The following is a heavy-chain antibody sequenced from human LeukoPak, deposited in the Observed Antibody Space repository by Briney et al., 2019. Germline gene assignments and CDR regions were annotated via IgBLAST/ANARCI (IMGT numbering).Heavy chain of an antibody. CDR1: GGSISSSNW. V-gene: IGHV4-4*02. CDR2: IYHSGST. D-gene: IGHD2-15*01. CDR3: ARGLKPPRHIVVVVAAHFDY. J-gene: IGHJ4*02. Sequence: SGTLSLTCAVSGGSISSSNWWSWVRQPPGKGLEWIGEIYHSGSTNYNPSLKSRVTISVDTSKNQFSLKLSSVTAADTAVYYCARGLKPPRHIVVVVAAHFDYWGQGTLVTVSS.